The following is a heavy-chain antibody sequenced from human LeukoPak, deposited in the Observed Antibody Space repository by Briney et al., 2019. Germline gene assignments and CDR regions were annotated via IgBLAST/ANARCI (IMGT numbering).Heavy chain of an antibody. CDR1: GGFFSGYY. V-gene: IGHV4-34*01. D-gene: IGHD6-13*01. CDR2: INHSGTT. CDR3: ASSRGYSSSLWYYYMDV. Sequence: SETLSLTCAVYGGFFSGYYWSWIRQPPGKGLEWIGEINHSGTTNYNPSLKSRVTISVDTSKNQFSLNLSSVTAADTAVYCASSRGYSSSLWYYYMDVWGKGTTVTASS. J-gene: IGHJ6*03.